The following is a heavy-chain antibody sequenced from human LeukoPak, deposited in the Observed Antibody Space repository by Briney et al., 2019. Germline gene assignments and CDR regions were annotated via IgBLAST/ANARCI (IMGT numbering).Heavy chain of an antibody. J-gene: IGHJ4*02. CDR1: GGSISSYY. Sequence: SETLSLTCTVSGGSISSYYWSWIRQPPGKGLEWIGYIYYSGSTNYNPSLKSRVTISVDTSKNQFSLKLSSVTAADTAVYYCARELSGYFDYWGQGTLVTVSS. V-gene: IGHV4-59*01. D-gene: IGHD1-26*01. CDR2: IYYSGST. CDR3: ARELSGYFDY.